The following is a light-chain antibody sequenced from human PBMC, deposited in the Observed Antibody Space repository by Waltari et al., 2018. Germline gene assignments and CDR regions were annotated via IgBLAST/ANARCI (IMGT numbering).Light chain of an antibody. J-gene: IGLJ3*02. CDR3: QSYDTSLRVV. CDR2: GST. CDR1: GSNIGAGYD. V-gene: IGLV1-40*01. Sequence: QSVLTQLPSVSGAPGQRVTISCTGSGSNIGAGYDVHWYQQLPRAAPKLLIYGSTSRPLGVPDRFFGSTSGTSASLAITGLQAEDEADYYCQSYDTSLRVVFGGGTKLTVL.